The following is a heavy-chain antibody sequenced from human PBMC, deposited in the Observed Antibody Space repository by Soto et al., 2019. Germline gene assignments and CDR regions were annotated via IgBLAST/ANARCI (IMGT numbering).Heavy chain of an antibody. J-gene: IGHJ1*01. V-gene: IGHV1-18*01. Sequence: QVQLVQSGAEVKKPGASVKVSCKASGYTFTSYGISWVRQAPGQGLEWMGWISAYNGNTNYAQKLQGRVTMTTDTSTSTAYMELRSLRSDDTAVYYCARVSGGDGFLTPPAEYFQHWGQGTLVTVSS. CDR3: ARVSGGDGFLTPPAEYFQH. CDR2: ISAYNGNT. CDR1: GYTFTSYG. D-gene: IGHD2-21*02.